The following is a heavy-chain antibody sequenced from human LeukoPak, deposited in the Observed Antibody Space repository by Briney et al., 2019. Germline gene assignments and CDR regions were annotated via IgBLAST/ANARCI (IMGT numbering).Heavy chain of an antibody. D-gene: IGHD6-19*01. J-gene: IGHJ4*02. V-gene: IGHV4-59*01. CDR3: ARRYSSGWTFDY. CDR1: GGSISSYY. CDR2: IYYSGST. Sequence: SETLSLTCTVSGGSISSYYWSWIRQPPGKGLEWIGYIYYSGSTNYNPSLKSRVTISVDTSKNQFSLKLSSVTAADTAVYFCARRYSSGWTFDYWGQGTLVTVSS.